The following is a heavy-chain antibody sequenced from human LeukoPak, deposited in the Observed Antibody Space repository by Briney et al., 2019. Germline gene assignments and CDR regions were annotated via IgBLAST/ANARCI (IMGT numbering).Heavy chain of an antibody. V-gene: IGHV4-34*01. D-gene: IGHD6-6*01. Sequence: PSETLSLTCAVYGGSFSGYYWSWIRQPPRKGLEWIGEINHSGSTNYNPSLKSRVTLSVDTSKNQFSLKLSAVTAADTAVYYCARGRAARSIDYWGQGTLVTVSS. CDR1: GGSFSGYY. CDR3: ARGRAARSIDY. CDR2: INHSGST. J-gene: IGHJ4*02.